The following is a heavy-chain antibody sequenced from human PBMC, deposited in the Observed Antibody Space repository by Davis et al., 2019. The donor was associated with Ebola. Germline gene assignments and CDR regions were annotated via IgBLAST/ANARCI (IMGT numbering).Heavy chain of an antibody. Sequence: GGSLRLSCAASGFTFSSYSMNWVRQAPGKGLEWVSSISSSSSYIYSADSVKGRFTISRDNAKTSLYLQMNTLRAEDTAVYYCARPRSGTYYNYYYYGMDVWGQGTTVTVSS. D-gene: IGHD3-10*01. CDR2: ISSSSSYI. V-gene: IGHV3-21*01. CDR3: ARPRSGTYYNYYYYGMDV. J-gene: IGHJ6*02. CDR1: GFTFSSYS.